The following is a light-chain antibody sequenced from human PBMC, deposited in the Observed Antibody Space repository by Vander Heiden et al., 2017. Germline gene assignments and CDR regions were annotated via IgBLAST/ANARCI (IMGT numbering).Light chain of an antibody. CDR1: SANVGSNS. V-gene: IGLV1-47*01. Sequence: QPVLTQPPSASGPPGQRVTIACSGSSANVGSNSVYWYQHLPGTAPKLLIYRDFQRPSGVPDRFSASKSGTSASLAISGPRSEDEAHYYCAAWDDSLSVVFGGGTKLTVL. CDR2: RDF. J-gene: IGLJ2*01. CDR3: AAWDDSLSVV.